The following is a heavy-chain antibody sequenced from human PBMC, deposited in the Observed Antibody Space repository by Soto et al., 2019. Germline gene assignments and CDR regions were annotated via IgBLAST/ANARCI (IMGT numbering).Heavy chain of an antibody. V-gene: IGHV4-59*01. CDR2: ISSSGTI. CDR1: GGSIRDYF. D-gene: IGHD3-9*01. CDR3: ARDRKLVIPGNYYYYGMDV. J-gene: IGHJ6*02. Sequence: PSETLSLTCIVSGGSIRDYFWTWVRQPPGKGLEWIGYISSSGTINYNSSLKSQGTISLYTSRKHFSLKLSSVNTEDTAVYFCARDRKLVIPGNYYYYGMDVLGQGTTVTVSS.